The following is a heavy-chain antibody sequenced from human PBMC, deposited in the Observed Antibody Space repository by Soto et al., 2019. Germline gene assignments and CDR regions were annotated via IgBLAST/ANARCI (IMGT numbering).Heavy chain of an antibody. Sequence: SETLSLTCAVYGGSFSGYHWSWIRQPPGKGLEWIGEINHSGSTNYNPSLKSRVTISVDTSKNQFSPKLSSVTAADTAVYYCARATKTITIFGVGASYYYYYGMDVWGQGTTVTVSS. V-gene: IGHV4-34*01. CDR1: GGSFSGYH. J-gene: IGHJ6*02. CDR2: INHSGST. D-gene: IGHD3-3*01. CDR3: ARATKTITIFGVGASYYYYYGMDV.